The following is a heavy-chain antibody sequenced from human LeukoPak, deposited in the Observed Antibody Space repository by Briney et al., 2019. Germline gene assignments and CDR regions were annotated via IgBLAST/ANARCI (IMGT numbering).Heavy chain of an antibody. V-gene: IGHV3-23*01. CDR1: GFTFSSYA. J-gene: IGHJ3*02. CDR3: ASYDSSGRAFDI. Sequence: GGSPRLSCAASGFTFSSYAMSWVRQAPGKGLEWVSAISGSGGSTYYADSVKGRFTISRDNSKNTLYLQMNSLRAEDTAVYYCASYDSSGRAFDIWGQGTMVTVSS. D-gene: IGHD3-22*01. CDR2: ISGSGGST.